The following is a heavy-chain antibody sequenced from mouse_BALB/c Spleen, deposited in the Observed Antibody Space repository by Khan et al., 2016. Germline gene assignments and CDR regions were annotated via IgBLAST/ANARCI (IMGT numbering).Heavy chain of an antibody. V-gene: IGHV1S136*01. CDR2: IDPYNDGT. Sequence: VQLQQSGPELVKPGAPVKMSCKSSGYTFTSYVMHWVKQKPGQGLEWIGYIDPYNDGTKYNEKFKGKATLTSDKSSSTAYMELSSLTSEHSTVYYCARRGYTGTYFDYWGQGTTLTVSS. CDR1: GYTFTSYV. J-gene: IGHJ2*01. D-gene: IGHD2-2*01. CDR3: ARRGYTGTYFDY.